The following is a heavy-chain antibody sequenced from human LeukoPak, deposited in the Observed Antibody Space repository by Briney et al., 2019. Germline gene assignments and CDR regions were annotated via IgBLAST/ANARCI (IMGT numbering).Heavy chain of an antibody. D-gene: IGHD2-21*01. Sequence: GGSLRLSCAASGFTFSSYSMNWVRQAPGKGLEWVSSISSSSSYIYYADSVKGRFTISRDNAKNSLYLQLNSLRAEDAAVYYCARVYCGGDCYYYYYYYMDVWGKGTTVTVSS. V-gene: IGHV3-21*01. CDR1: GFTFSSYS. J-gene: IGHJ6*03. CDR3: ARVYCGGDCYYYYYYYMDV. CDR2: ISSSSSYI.